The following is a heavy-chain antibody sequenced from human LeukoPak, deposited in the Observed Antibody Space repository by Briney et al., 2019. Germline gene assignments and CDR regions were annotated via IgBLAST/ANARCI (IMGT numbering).Heavy chain of an antibody. CDR2: IYTSGST. CDR1: GGSISSYY. V-gene: IGHV4-4*07. D-gene: IGHD2-8*01. Sequence: SETLSLTCTVSGGSISSYYWSWIRQPAGKGLEWIGRIYTSGSTNYNPSLKSRVTMSVDTSKNQFSLKLSSVTAADTAVYYCARVMVYAIRGAALRYYFDYWGQGTLVTVSS. J-gene: IGHJ4*02. CDR3: ARVMVYAIRGAALRYYFDY.